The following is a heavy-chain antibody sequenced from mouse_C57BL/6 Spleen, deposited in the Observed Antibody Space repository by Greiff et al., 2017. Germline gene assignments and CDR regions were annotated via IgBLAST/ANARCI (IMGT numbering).Heavy chain of an antibody. CDR3: AREGDYYGSSRYWYCDV. Sequence: QVQLQQPGAELVMPGASVKLSCKASGYTFTSYWMHWVKQRPGQGLEWIGEIDPSDSNTNYNQKFKGKSPLTVDKSSSTAYLQLSSLTSEDSAVNDFAREGDYYGSSRYWYCDVWGTGTTVTVSS. J-gene: IGHJ1*03. D-gene: IGHD1-1*01. V-gene: IGHV1-69*01. CDR1: GYTFTSYW. CDR2: IDPSDSNT.